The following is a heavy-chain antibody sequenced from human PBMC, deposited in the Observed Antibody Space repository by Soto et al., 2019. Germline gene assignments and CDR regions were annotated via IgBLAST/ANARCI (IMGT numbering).Heavy chain of an antibody. CDR2: INSDGSST. J-gene: IGHJ6*02. Sequence: PAGSLRLSCAASGFTFSSYWMHWVRQAPGKGLVWVSRINSDGSSTSYADSVKCRFTISRDNAKNTLYLQMNSLRAEDTAVYYCAREREGYCSGGSCPQLDYYYGMDVWGQGTTVTVSS. D-gene: IGHD2-15*01. CDR1: GFTFSSYW. V-gene: IGHV3-74*01. CDR3: AREREGYCSGGSCPQLDYYYGMDV.